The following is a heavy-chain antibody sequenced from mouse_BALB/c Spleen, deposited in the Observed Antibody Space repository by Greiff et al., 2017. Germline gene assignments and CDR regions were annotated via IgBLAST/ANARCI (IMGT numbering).Heavy chain of an antibody. J-gene: IGHJ2*01. V-gene: IGHV5-6*01. CDR1: GFTFSSYG. Sequence: EVQLVESGGDLVKPGGSLKLSCAASGFTFSSYGMSWVRQTPDKRLEWVATISSGGSYTYYPDSVKGRFTISRDNAKNTLYLQMSSLKSEDTAMYYCARHALDYWGQGTTLTVSS. CDR3: ARHALDY. CDR2: ISSGGSYT.